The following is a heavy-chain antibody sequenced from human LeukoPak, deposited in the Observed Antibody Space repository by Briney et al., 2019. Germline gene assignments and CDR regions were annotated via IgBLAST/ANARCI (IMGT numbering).Heavy chain of an antibody. J-gene: IGHJ5*02. CDR2: INHSGST. Sequence: SETLSLTCAVYGGSFSGYYWSWIRQPPGKGLEWIGEINHSGSTNYNPSLKSRVTISVDTSKNQFSLKLSSVTAADTAVYYCASSSWSRSNWFDPWGQGTLVTVSS. V-gene: IGHV4-34*01. CDR1: GGSFSGYY. CDR3: ASSSWSRSNWFDP. D-gene: IGHD6-13*01.